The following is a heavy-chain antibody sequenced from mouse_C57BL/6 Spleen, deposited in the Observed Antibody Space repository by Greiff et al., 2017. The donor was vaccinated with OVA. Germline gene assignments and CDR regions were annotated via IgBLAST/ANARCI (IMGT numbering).Heavy chain of an antibody. Sequence: VPLQESGPALVQPGASVTISCKASGYAFSSSWLNWVKQRPGTGLAWIGRIYPGDGDTNYNGKFKGKATLTADKSSSTAYKPRSSLTSADSAVYVCARKGPSDYWGQGTTLTVSS. CDR2: IYPGDGDT. V-gene: IGHV1-82*01. J-gene: IGHJ2*01. CDR1: GYAFSSSW. CDR3: ARKGPSDY.